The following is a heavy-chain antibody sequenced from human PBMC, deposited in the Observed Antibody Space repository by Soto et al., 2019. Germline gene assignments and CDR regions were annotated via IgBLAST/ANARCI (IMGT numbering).Heavy chain of an antibody. CDR3: ARDRRYDILTVDGMDV. CDR2: ISWDGGST. D-gene: IGHD3-9*01. Sequence: GGSLRLSCAASGFTFDDYTMHWVRQAPGKGLEWVSLISWDGGSTYYADSVKGRFTISRDNSKNSLYLQMNSLRAEDTAVYYCARDRRYDILTVDGMDVWGQGTTVTVSS. V-gene: IGHV3-43*01. CDR1: GFTFDDYT. J-gene: IGHJ6*02.